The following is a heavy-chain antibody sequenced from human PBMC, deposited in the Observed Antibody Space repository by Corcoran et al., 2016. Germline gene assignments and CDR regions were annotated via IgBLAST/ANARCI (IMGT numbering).Heavy chain of an antibody. CDR3: AGLPYSSSWLQPAAY. CDR2: IYPGDSDT. CDR1: GYSFTSYW. V-gene: IGHV5-51*01. Sequence: EVQLVQSGAEVKKPGESLKISCKGSGYSFTSYWIGWVRQMPGKGLEWMGIIYPGDSDTRYSPSFQGQVTISADKSISTAYLQWSSLKASDTAMYYCAGLPYSSSWLQPAAYWGQGTLVTVSS. J-gene: IGHJ4*02. D-gene: IGHD6-13*01.